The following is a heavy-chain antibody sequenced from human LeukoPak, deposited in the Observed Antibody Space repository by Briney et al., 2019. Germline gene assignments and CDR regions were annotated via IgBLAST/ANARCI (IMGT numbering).Heavy chain of an antibody. CDR1: GGSISGYY. V-gene: IGHV4-59*01. D-gene: IGHD3-3*01. Sequence: SETLSLTCTVSGGSISGYYWSWIRQPPGKGLEWIGYVYYSGSTHYNPSLKSRVTISVDTSKSQFSLRLSSVTAADTAVYYCASAIFVENAFDIWGQGTMVTVSS. J-gene: IGHJ3*02. CDR3: ASAIFVENAFDI. CDR2: VYYSGST.